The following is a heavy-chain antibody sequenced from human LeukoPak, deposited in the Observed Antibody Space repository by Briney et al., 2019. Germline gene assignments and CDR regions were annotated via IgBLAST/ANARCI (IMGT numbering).Heavy chain of an antibody. D-gene: IGHD5-18*01. V-gene: IGHV3-74*01. J-gene: IGHJ4*02. Sequence: GGSLRLSCAASGFTFSSHWMHWVRQAPGKGLVWVSRISGDGRSTSYADSVKGRFTISRDNAENTLYLQMNSLRAEGTAAYYCTRGGLRYSSASDYWGQGTLVTVSS. CDR1: GFTFSSHW. CDR3: TRGGLRYSSASDY. CDR2: ISGDGRST.